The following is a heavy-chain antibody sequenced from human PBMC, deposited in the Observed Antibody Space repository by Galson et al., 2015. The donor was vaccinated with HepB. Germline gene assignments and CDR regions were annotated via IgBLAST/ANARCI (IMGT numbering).Heavy chain of an antibody. J-gene: IGHJ5*02. CDR1: GFTFSSYG. V-gene: IGHV3-33*01. D-gene: IGHD6-13*01. CDR3: ARDPDSSSWGWFDP. Sequence: SLRLSCAASGFTFSSYGMHWVRQAPGKGLEWVAVIWYDGSNKYYADSVKGRFTISRDNSKNTLYLQMNSLRVEDTAVYYCARDPDSSSWGWFDPWGQGTLVTVSS. CDR2: IWYDGSNK.